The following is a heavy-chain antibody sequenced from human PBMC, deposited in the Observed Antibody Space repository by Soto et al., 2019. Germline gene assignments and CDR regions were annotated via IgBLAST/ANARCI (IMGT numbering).Heavy chain of an antibody. J-gene: IGHJ1*01. CDR1: RYTFTSFG. CDR2: INACNGNT. CDR3: ARQNAEYFQY. Sequence: QVQLVQSGVEVKKPGASVKVSCKASRYTFTSFGLTWLRQAPGQGLQWMGWINACNGNTNYAQKLPGRVTMTTETSTSTAYMELRSLRSDVTAVYYCARQNAEYFQYWGQGTLVTVSS. V-gene: IGHV1-18*01.